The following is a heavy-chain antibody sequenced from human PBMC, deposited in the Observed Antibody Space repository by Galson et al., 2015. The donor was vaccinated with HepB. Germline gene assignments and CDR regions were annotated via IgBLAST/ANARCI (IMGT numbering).Heavy chain of an antibody. J-gene: IGHJ3*02. CDR1: GFTFSSYW. D-gene: IGHD4-17*01. CDR3: ARTPDYGDYRDAFDI. Sequence: SLRLSCAASGFTFSSYWMSWVRQAPGKGLEWVANIKQDGSEKYYVDSVKGRFTISRDNAKNSLYLQMNSLRAEDTAVYYCARTPDYGDYRDAFDIWGQGTMVTVSS. CDR2: IKQDGSEK. V-gene: IGHV3-7*03.